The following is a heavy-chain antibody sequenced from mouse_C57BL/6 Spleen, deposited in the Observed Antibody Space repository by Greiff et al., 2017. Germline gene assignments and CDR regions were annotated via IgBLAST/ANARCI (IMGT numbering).Heavy chain of an antibody. V-gene: IGHV1-4*01. CDR2: INPSSGYT. J-gene: IGHJ1*03. CDR3: VYSNYAYFDV. D-gene: IGHD2-5*01. Sequence: VQLQQSGAELARPGASVKMSCKASGYTFTSYTMHWVKQRPGQGLEWIGYINPSSGYTKYNQKFKDKATLTADKSSSTAYMQLSSLTSEDSAVYYCVYSNYAYFDVWGTGTTVTVSS. CDR1: GYTFTSYT.